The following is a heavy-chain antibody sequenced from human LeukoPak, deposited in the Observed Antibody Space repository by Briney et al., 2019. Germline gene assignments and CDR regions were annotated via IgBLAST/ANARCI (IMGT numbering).Heavy chain of an antibody. Sequence: GGSLRLSCAASGFTFSSYGVHWVRQAPGKGLEWVALIWCDGSNKYYADSVKGRFTISRDNSKNTLYLQMNSLRAEDTAVYYCARALFNYDSSGLTYWGQGTLVTVSS. V-gene: IGHV3-33*01. CDR3: ARALFNYDSSGLTY. J-gene: IGHJ4*02. D-gene: IGHD3-22*01. CDR1: GFTFSSYG. CDR2: IWCDGSNK.